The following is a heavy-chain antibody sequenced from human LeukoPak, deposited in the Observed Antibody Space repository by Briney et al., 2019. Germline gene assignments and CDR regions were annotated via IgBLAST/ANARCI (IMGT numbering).Heavy chain of an antibody. V-gene: IGHV3-66*01. CDR1: GIDVSSNY. J-gene: IGHJ5*02. CDR3: VREVGA. D-gene: IGHD1-26*01. Sequence: GGSLSLSCTVSGIDVSSNYISWVRQAPGKGLEWVSVTYVSGNTYYADSVKGRFIVSRDNSKNTLYLEMNSLRVEDTGVYYCVREVGAWGQGTLVTVSS. CDR2: TYVSGNT.